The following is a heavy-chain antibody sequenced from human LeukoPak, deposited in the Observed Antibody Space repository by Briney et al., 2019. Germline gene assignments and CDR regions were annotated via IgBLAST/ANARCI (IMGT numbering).Heavy chain of an antibody. V-gene: IGHV4-61*02. CDR2: IYTSGST. D-gene: IGHD6-13*01. J-gene: IGHJ5*02. Sequence: SQTLSLACTVSGGSFSSGSYYWRWIRQPAGKGLEWIGRIYTSGSTNYNPSLKSRVTISVDTSKNQFSLKLSSVTAADTAVYYCARDLVPFPKYSNPRPHDSSSWYGYNWFDPWGQGTLVTVSS. CDR3: ARDLVPFPKYSNPRPHDSSSWYGYNWFDP. CDR1: GGSFSSGSYY.